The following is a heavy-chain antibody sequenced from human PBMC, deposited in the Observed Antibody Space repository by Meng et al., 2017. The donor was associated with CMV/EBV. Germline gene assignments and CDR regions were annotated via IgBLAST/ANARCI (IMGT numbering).Heavy chain of an antibody. CDR3: AGDLGLGRFYTGG. CDR1: GFTFDDYG. J-gene: IGHJ4*02. CDR2: INWNGGST. D-gene: IGHD3-16*01. Sequence: GGSLRLSCAASGFTFDDYGMSWVRQAPGKGLEWVSGINWNGGSTGYADSVKGRFTISRDNAKNSLYLQMNSLRAEDPALYYCAGDLGLGRFYTGGWGQGTLVTVSS. V-gene: IGHV3-20*04.